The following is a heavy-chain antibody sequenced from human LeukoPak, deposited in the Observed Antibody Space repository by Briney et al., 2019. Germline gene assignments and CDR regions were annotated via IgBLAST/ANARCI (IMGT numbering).Heavy chain of an antibody. CDR2: INPNSGGT. CDR1: GYTFTGYY. Sequence: ASVKVSCKASGYTFTGYYMHWVRQAPGQGLEWMGWINPNSGGTNYAQKFQGWVTMTRDTSISTAYMELSSLRSEDTAVYYCARGHGSGTYYNVWVDPWGQGTLVTVSS. D-gene: IGHD3-10*01. CDR3: ARGHGSGTYYNVWVDP. V-gene: IGHV1-2*04. J-gene: IGHJ5*02.